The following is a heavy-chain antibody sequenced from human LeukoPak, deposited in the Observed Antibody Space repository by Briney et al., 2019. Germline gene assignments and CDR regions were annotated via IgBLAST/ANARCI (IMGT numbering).Heavy chain of an antibody. V-gene: IGHV3-64*01. CDR2: IDPDGAGA. D-gene: IGHD4/OR15-4a*01. J-gene: IGHJ3*01. CDR3: VRVGRDYLYVFDV. Sequence: GGSLRLSCIASGFTFSTFAMHWVRQAPGEGLECVAAIDPDGAGAYYGNPVKGRFIISRDNSRNTLYLQTGGLRPEDTAVYYCVRVGRDYLYVFDVWGQGTMVTVSS. CDR1: GFTFSTFA.